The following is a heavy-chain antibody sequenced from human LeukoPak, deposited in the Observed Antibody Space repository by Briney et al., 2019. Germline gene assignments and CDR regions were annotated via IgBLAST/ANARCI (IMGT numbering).Heavy chain of an antibody. D-gene: IGHD4-23*01. V-gene: IGHV4-59*01. J-gene: IGHJ5*02. CDR1: GGSISSYY. CDR2: IYYSGST. CDR3: ARVWVYGGNRPFDP. Sequence: ASETLSLTCTVSGGSISSYYWSWIRQPPGKGLEWIGYIYYSGSTNYNPSLKSRVTISVDTSKNQFSLKLSSVTAADTAVYYCARVWVYGGNRPFDPWGQGTLVTVSS.